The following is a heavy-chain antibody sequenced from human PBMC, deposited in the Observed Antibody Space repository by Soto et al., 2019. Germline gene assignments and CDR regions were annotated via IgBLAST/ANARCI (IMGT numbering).Heavy chain of an antibody. J-gene: IGHJ4*02. Sequence: SETLSLTCAVYGGSFSGYYWSWIRQPPGKGLEWIGEINHSGSTNYNPSLKSRVTISVDTSKNQFSLKLSSVTAADTAVYYCARGPLHVIVGASNFDYWGQGTLVTVSS. V-gene: IGHV4-34*01. CDR1: GGSFSGYY. D-gene: IGHD1-26*01. CDR2: INHSGST. CDR3: ARGPLHVIVGASNFDY.